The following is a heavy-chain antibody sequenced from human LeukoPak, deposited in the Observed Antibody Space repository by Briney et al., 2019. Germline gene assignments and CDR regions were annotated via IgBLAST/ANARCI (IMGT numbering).Heavy chain of an antibody. J-gene: IGHJ4*02. CDR1: GGSFSGYY. D-gene: IGHD3-10*01. CDR3: ARDRGLGVDY. V-gene: IGHV4-31*11. Sequence: SETLSLTCAVYGGSFSGYYWSWIRQHPGKGLEWIGYIYYSGSTYYNPSLKSRVTISVDTSKNQFPLKLSSVTAADTAVYYCARDRGLGVDYWGQGTLVTVSS. CDR2: IYYSGST.